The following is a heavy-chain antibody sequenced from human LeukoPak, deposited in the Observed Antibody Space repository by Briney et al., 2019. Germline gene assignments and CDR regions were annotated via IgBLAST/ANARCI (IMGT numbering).Heavy chain of an antibody. J-gene: IGHJ4*02. CDR1: GFIFYSYA. CDR3: TRVPGYDYVWGSYRADY. Sequence: PGGSLRLSCAASGFIFYSYAMHWVRQAPGRGLEYVSAITSSGGSTFYADSVKGRFTISRDNSKNTLYLQMGSLRADDMAVYYCTRVPGYDYVWGSYRADYWGQGTLVAVSS. V-gene: IGHV3-64*02. D-gene: IGHD3-16*02. CDR2: ITSSGGST.